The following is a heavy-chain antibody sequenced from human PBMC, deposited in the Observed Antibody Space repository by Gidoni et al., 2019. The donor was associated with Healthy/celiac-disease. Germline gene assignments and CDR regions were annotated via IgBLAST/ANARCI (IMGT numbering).Heavy chain of an antibody. J-gene: IGHJ3*02. Sequence: QVQLVQSGAEVKKPGSSVKVSCKASGGTFRRYAISWVRQATGQGLEWMGGIIPIFGTANYAQKFQGRVTITADKSTSTAYMELSSLRSEDTAVYYCARAGEGLGSSGVDAFDIWGQGTMVTVSS. CDR1: GGTFRRYA. CDR2: IIPIFGTA. V-gene: IGHV1-69*06. D-gene: IGHD3-22*01. CDR3: ARAGEGLGSSGVDAFDI.